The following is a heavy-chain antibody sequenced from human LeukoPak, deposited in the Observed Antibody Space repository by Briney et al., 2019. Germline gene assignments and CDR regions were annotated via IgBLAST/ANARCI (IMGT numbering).Heavy chain of an antibody. CDR2: INWNGGST. CDR1: GFTFDDYG. CDR3: ARNLVPYYYDSSGSAFDI. J-gene: IGHJ3*02. D-gene: IGHD3-22*01. Sequence: GGSLRLSCAASGFTFDDYGMSWVRQAPGKGLEWVSGINWNGGSTGYADSVKGRFTISRDNAKNSLYLQMNSLRAEDTALYYCARNLVPYYYDSSGSAFDIWGQGTMVTVSS. V-gene: IGHV3-20*04.